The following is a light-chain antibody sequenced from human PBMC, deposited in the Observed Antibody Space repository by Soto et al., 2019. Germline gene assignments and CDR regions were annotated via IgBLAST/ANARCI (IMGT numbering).Light chain of an antibody. V-gene: IGKV1-39*01. CDR3: QQNHNTPVT. Sequence: DIQMTQSPSSLSASVGDTVTITCWASQSITKYLSWYQQKPGNVPKLLIYAASTLQRGVPSRFSGSGSGTDFTLTISSLQPEDFATYYCQQNHNTPVTFGQGTRVEIK. CDR1: QSITKY. CDR2: AAS. J-gene: IGKJ1*01.